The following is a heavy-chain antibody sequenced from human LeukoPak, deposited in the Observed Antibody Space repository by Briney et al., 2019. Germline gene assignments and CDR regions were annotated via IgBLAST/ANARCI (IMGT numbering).Heavy chain of an antibody. Sequence: SETLSLTCTVSGGSISSYYWSWIRQPVGKGLEWIGRIYSSGSTNYSPSLKSRVTMSVDTSKNQFSLKLSSVTAADTAVYYCARARTVTGGMDVWGQGTTVTVSS. J-gene: IGHJ6*02. CDR3: ARARTVTGGMDV. V-gene: IGHV4-4*07. D-gene: IGHD4-17*01. CDR2: IYSSGST. CDR1: GGSISSYY.